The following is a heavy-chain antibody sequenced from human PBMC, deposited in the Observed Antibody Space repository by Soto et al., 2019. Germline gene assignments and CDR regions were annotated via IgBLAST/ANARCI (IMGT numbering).Heavy chain of an antibody. CDR2: IYPDDSDT. D-gene: IGHD4-17*01. J-gene: IGHJ6*02. V-gene: IGHV5-51*01. Sequence: PGESLKISCKGSGYSFTSYWIGWVRQMPGKGLGWMGIIYPDDSDTRYSPSFQGQVTISADKSISTAYLQWSSLKASDTAMYYCARLGLRHYYYYYGMDVWGQGTTVTVSS. CDR1: GYSFTSYW. CDR3: ARLGLRHYYYYYGMDV.